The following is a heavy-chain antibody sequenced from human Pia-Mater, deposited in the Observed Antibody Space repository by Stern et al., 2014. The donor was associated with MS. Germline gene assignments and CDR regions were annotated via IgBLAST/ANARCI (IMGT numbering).Heavy chain of an antibody. V-gene: IGHV1-8*02. D-gene: IGHD1-26*01. CDR1: GYTFTDFD. Sequence: VQLVQSGAEVKKPGASLKVSCKASGYTFTDFDINWVRQAPGQGLEWVGWMNPSTGNPGYAQKFQGRVAMTRNTSISTAYMELTSLRSEDTAVYYCTRVYPWERNWFDPWGQGTQVTVSS. J-gene: IGHJ5*02. CDR3: TRVYPWERNWFDP. CDR2: MNPSTGNP.